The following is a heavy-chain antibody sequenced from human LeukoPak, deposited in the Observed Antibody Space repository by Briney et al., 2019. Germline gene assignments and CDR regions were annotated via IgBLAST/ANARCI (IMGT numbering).Heavy chain of an antibody. J-gene: IGHJ4*02. CDR3: ARVIIGSYPDY. CDR2: ISAYTGNT. V-gene: IGHV1-18*01. Sequence: ASVKVSCKASGYTFANYGLSWVRQAPGQGLEWIGWISAYTGNTNYPQKVRGRVTMTTDTSTSTAYMVLRSLRSDDTAVYYCARVIIGSYPDYWGQGTLVTVSS. CDR1: GYTFANYG. D-gene: IGHD1-26*01.